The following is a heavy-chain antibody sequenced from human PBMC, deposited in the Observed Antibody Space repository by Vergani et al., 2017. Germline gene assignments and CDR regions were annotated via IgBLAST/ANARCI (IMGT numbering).Heavy chain of an antibody. CDR3: SKKFGGFNRISCSYYKDV. J-gene: IGHJ6*03. D-gene: IGHD3-16*01. V-gene: IGHV3-33*06. CDR2: IWYDGSNK. Sequence: QVQLVESGGGVVQPGRSLRLSCAASGFRFSSYGMNWVRQAPGKGLEWVAVIWYDGSNKYYADSVKGRFTISRDNSQNTVNLQMNSLRVDDTAVYYCSKKFGGFNRISCSYYKDVRGKGTTVTV. CDR1: GFRFSSYG.